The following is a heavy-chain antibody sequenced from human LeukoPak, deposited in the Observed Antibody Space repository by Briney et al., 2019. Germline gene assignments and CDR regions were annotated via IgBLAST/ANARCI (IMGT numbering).Heavy chain of an antibody. D-gene: IGHD3-3*01. CDR2: IYYSGST. CDR1: GGSISSYY. Sequence: SETLSLTCTVSGGSISSYYWSWIRQPPGKGLEWIGYIYYSGSTNYNPSLKSRATISVDTSKNQFSLKLSSVTAADTAVYYCARVVIIQDYYYYMDVWGKGTTVTVSS. J-gene: IGHJ6*03. V-gene: IGHV4-59*01. CDR3: ARVVIIQDYYYYMDV.